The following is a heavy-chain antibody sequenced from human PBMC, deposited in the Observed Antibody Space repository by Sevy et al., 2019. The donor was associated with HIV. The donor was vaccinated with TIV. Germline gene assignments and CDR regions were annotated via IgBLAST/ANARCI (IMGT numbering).Heavy chain of an antibody. CDR1: GFRFTDYW. CDR2: IKQDESEK. Sequence: GGSVRLSCAASGFRFTDYWMSWVRQTPGKGLEWVATIKQDESEKYYVDSVKGRFAISRDNGKNSVSLQMNGLRVEDTALYYCAREVGGFNWRPYYFDSWGQGTLVTVSS. D-gene: IGHD3-16*01. J-gene: IGHJ4*02. CDR3: AREVGGFNWRPYYFDS. V-gene: IGHV3-7*01.